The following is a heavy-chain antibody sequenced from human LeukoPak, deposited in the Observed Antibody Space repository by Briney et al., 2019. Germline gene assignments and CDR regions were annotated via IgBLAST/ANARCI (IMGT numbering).Heavy chain of an antibody. Sequence: KVSQALSLTCAISGDSFSSNSATWNWLRQSPSRGLEWLGRTYYRSKWYNDYAVSVNSRITINPDTSKNQLSLHLKSVTPEDTAVYFCAITGYSSRWYDAFDIWGQGTLVTVSS. V-gene: IGHV6-1*01. J-gene: IGHJ3*02. CDR1: GDSFSSNSAT. CDR2: TYYRSKWYN. D-gene: IGHD6-13*01. CDR3: AITGYSSRWYDAFDI.